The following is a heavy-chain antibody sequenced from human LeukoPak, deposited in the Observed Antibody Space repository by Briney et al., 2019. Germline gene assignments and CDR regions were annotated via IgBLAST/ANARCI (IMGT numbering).Heavy chain of an antibody. V-gene: IGHV3-33*05. CDR1: GFTFSNYG. J-gene: IGHJ4*02. CDR2: ISYDGSKK. D-gene: IGHD4-17*01. CDR3: ARDLFDYGDYGSFDY. Sequence: PGGPLRLSCAASGFTFSNYGIHWVRQGPGKGLEWVAVISYDGSKKYYADSVKGRFTISRDSSKNTVDLQMNSLRAEDTAVYYCARDLFDYGDYGSFDYWGQGTLVTVSS.